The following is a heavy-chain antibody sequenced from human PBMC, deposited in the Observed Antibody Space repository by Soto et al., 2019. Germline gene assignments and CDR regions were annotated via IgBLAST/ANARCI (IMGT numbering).Heavy chain of an antibody. Sequence: QVQLVQSGAEVKKPGSSVKVSCKASGGTFSSYAISWVRQAPGQGLEWMGGIIPIFGTANYTQKIQGRVTITADESTSTAYMEVRSLRSEDTAVYYCASSPITGRGYYYGMDVCCQGTTDTVSS. CDR3: ASSPITGRGYYYGMDV. CDR1: GGTFSSYA. CDR2: IIPIFGTA. V-gene: IGHV1-69*01. D-gene: IGHD1-20*01. J-gene: IGHJ6*02.